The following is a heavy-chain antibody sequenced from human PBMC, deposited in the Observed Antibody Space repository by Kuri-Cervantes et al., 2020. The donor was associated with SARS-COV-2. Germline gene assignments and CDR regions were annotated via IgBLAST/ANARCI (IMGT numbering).Heavy chain of an antibody. CDR2: TYYRSKWYN. J-gene: IGHJ4*02. D-gene: IGHD3-16*02. Sequence: SQTLSLTCAISGDSVSSNSAAWNWIRQSPSRGLEWLGRTYYRSKWYNDYAVSVKSRITINPDTSKNQFSLQLNSVTPEDTAVYYCATSIYVWGSYRLAGFPDYWGQGTLVTVSS. V-gene: IGHV6-1*01. CDR3: ATSIYVWGSYRLAGFPDY. CDR1: GDSVSSNSAA.